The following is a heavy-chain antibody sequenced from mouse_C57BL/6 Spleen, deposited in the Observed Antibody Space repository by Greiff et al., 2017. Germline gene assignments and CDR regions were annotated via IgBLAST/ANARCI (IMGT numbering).Heavy chain of an antibody. CDR1: GYSFTSYY. J-gene: IGHJ1*03. Sequence: QVQLQQSGPELVKPGASVKISCKASGYSFTSYYIHWVKQRPGQGLEWIGWIYPGSGNTKYNEKFKGKATLTADTSSSTAYMQLSSLTSEDSAVYYCARGFITTVEGYFDVWGTGTTVTVAS. CDR3: ARGFITTVEGYFDV. V-gene: IGHV1-66*01. D-gene: IGHD1-1*01. CDR2: IYPGSGNT.